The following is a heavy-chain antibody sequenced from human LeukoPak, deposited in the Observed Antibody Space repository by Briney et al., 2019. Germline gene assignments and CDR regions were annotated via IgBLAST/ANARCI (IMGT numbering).Heavy chain of an antibody. CDR3: TRGYCSSTSCYVGLGAFDI. V-gene: IGHV3-15*01. D-gene: IGHD2-2*01. CDR1: GFTFSNAW. CDR2: IKSKTDGGTT. Sequence: GGPLRLSCAASGFTFSNAWMSWVRQAPGKGLEWVGRIKSKTDGGTTDYAAPVKGRFTISRDDSKNTLYLQMNSLKTEDTAVYYCTRGYCSSTSCYVGLGAFDIWGQGTMVTVSS. J-gene: IGHJ3*02.